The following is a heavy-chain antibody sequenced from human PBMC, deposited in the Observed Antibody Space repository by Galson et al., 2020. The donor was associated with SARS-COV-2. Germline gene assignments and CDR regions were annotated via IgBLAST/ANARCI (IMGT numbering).Heavy chain of an antibody. J-gene: IGHJ4*02. Sequence: GESLKISCAASGFTFSSYGMHWVRQAPGKGLEWVAVIWSDGSYKYDADSVKGRFTISRDNSKNTLSLQMNSLRAEDTALDYCARDSSMVARGVDYWGQGTLVTVSS. CDR1: GFTFSSYG. D-gene: IGHD2-15*01. V-gene: IGHV3-33*01. CDR3: ARDSSMVARGVDY. CDR2: IWSDGSYK.